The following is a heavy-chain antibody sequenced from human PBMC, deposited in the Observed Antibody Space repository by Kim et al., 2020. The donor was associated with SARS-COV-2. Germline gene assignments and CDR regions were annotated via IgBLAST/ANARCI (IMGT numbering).Heavy chain of an antibody. CDR1: GGSFSGYY. V-gene: IGHV4-34*01. J-gene: IGHJ5*02. Sequence: SETLSLTCAVYGGSFSGYYWSWIRQPPGKGLEWIGEINHSGSTNYNPSLKSRVTISVDTSKNQFSLKLSSVTAADTAVYYCATQTNAFEYSSSSGWFDPWGQGTLVTVSS. CDR3: ATQTNAFEYSSSSGWFDP. CDR2: INHSGST. D-gene: IGHD6-6*01.